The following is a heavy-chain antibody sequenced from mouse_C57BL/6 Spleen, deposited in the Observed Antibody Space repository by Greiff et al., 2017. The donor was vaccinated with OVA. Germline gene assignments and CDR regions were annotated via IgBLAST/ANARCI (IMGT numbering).Heavy chain of an antibody. J-gene: IGHJ2*01. Sequence: VQLKESGPGLVKPSQSLSLTCSVTGSSITSGYYWNWIRQFPGNKLEWMGYISYDGSNNYNPSLKNRISITRDTSKNQFFLKLNSVTTEDTATYYCARAITTVTPDYWGQGTTLTVSS. CDR3: ARAITTVTPDY. CDR2: ISYDGSN. V-gene: IGHV3-6*01. D-gene: IGHD1-1*01. CDR1: GSSITSGYY.